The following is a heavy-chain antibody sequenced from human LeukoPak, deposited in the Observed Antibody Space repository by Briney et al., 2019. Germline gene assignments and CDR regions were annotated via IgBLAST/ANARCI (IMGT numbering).Heavy chain of an antibody. CDR3: AKIGTYGSGSYYSLFDY. V-gene: IGHV3-53*01. J-gene: IGHJ4*02. CDR1: GFTVSSNY. CDR2: IYSGGST. D-gene: IGHD3-10*01. Sequence: GGSLRLSCAASGFTVSSNYMSWVRQAPGKGLEWVSVIYSGGSTYYADSVKGRFTISRDNSKNTLYLQMNSLRAEDTAVYYCAKIGTYGSGSYYSLFDYWGQGTLVTVSS.